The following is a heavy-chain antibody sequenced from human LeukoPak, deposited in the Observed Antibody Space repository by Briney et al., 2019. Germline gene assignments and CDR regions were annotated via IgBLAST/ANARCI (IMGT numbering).Heavy chain of an antibody. J-gene: IGHJ4*02. CDR2: ISTSSSYI. CDR1: GFTFGDYA. Sequence: GGSLRLSCTASGFTFGDYAMSWVRQAPRKGLEWVSSISTSSSYIYYADSVKGRFTISRDNARNSLYLQMNSLRAEDTAVYYCARDRDWNSGFDYWGQGTLVTVSS. D-gene: IGHD1-7*01. CDR3: ARDRDWNSGFDY. V-gene: IGHV3-21*01.